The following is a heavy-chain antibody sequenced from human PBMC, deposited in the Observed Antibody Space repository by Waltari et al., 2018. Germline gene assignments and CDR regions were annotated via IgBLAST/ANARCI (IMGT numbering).Heavy chain of an antibody. Sequence: QLPLPESGPGLVKPSETLSLTCAFSGCSISSSSYYSGWIRQPPGKGLEWIGSIYYSGSTYYNPSLKSRVNISVDTSKNQFSLKLSSVTAADTAVYYCARHYDSSGIDYWGQGTLVTVSS. CDR2: IYYSGST. D-gene: IGHD3-22*01. CDR3: ARHYDSSGIDY. V-gene: IGHV4-39*01. CDR1: GCSISSSSYY. J-gene: IGHJ4*02.